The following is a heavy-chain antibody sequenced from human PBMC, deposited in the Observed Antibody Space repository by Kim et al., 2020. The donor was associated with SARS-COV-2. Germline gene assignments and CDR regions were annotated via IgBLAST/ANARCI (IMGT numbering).Heavy chain of an antibody. D-gene: IGHD3-10*01. Sequence: SETLSLTCTVSGGSISSYYWSWIRQPPGKGLEWIGYIYYSGSTNYNPSLKSRVTISVDTSKNQFSLKLSSVTAADTAVYYCARVHITMVRGNLGHWFDPWGQGTLVTVSS. J-gene: IGHJ5*02. CDR2: IYYSGST. CDR1: GGSISSYY. V-gene: IGHV4-59*01. CDR3: ARVHITMVRGNLGHWFDP.